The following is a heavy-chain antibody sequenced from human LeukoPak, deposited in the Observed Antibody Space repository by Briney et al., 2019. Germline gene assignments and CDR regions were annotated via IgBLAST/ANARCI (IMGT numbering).Heavy chain of an antibody. J-gene: IGHJ4*02. V-gene: IGHV1-8*02. D-gene: IGHD4-23*01. CDR1: GYSFTSYD. CDR2: TNPNSGDA. CDR3: ARSNFGGNVHFDY. Sequence: GASVKVSCKASGYSFTSYDINWVRQATGQGLEWIGWTNPNSGDADHTQKFKGRVTFTRDTSTRTAYMEVNSLGSEDTAVYYCARSNFGGNVHFDYWGQGTLVTVSS.